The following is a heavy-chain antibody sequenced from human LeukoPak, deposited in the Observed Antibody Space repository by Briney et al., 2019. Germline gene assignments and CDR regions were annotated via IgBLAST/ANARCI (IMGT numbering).Heavy chain of an antibody. D-gene: IGHD3-10*01. J-gene: IGHJ5*02. Sequence: GESPKISCKGSGYSFTSYWIGWVRQMPGKGLEWMGIIYPGDSDTRYNPSFQDQVTISADKSISTACLQWSSLKASDTAMYYCARQRFTMRAYAGNWFDPWGQGTLVTVSS. CDR1: GYSFTSYW. CDR2: IYPGDSDT. CDR3: ARQRFTMRAYAGNWFDP. V-gene: IGHV5-51*01.